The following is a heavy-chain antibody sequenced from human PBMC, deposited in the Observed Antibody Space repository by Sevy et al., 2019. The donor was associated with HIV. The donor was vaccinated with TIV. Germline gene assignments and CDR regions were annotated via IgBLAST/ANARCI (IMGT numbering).Heavy chain of an antibody. Sequence: GGSLRLSCAASGFTCSSYAMHWVRQAPGKGLEWVAVISYDGSNKYYADSVKGRFTITRENTKNELYLQMNSLKAEDTAVYYWARVKKRGDYDSSGYPDYWGQGTLVTVSS. CDR2: ISYDGSNK. V-gene: IGHV3-30-3*01. D-gene: IGHD3-22*01. CDR1: GFTCSSYA. J-gene: IGHJ4*02. CDR3: ARVKKRGDYDSSGYPDY.